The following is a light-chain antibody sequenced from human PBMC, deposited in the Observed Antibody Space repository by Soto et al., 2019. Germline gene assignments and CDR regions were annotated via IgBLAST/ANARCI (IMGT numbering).Light chain of an antibody. J-gene: IGKJ1*01. CDR1: QSVSSY. CDR2: DAS. Sequence: EIVLSQSPATLSLSPGERATLSCRASQSVSSYLAWYQQKPGQAPRLLIYDASNRATGIPARFSGSGSGTDFTLTISSLEPEDFAVYYCQQYGSSPWTFGLGTKVDIK. CDR3: QQYGSSPWT. V-gene: IGKV3-11*01.